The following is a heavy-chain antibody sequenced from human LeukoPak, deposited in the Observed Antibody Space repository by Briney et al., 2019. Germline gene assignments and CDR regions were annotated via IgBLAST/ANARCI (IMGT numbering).Heavy chain of an antibody. Sequence: SETLSLTCAVYGGSFSGYYWSWIRQPPGKGLEWIGEINHSGSTNYNPSLKSRVTISVDTSKNQFSLKLSSVTAADTAVYYCARDWPGRGIAAYGMDVWGQGTTVTVSS. D-gene: IGHD6-25*01. J-gene: IGHJ6*02. V-gene: IGHV4-34*01. CDR1: GGSFSGYY. CDR2: INHSGST. CDR3: ARDWPGRGIAAYGMDV.